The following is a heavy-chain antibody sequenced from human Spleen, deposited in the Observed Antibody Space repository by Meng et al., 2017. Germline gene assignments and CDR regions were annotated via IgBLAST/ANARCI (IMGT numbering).Heavy chain of an antibody. D-gene: IGHD4-17*01. J-gene: IGHJ6*02. V-gene: IGHV3-33*01. Sequence: GESLKISCAASGFTFSKYVMRLAVIWYDGSNKYYADSVKGRFTISRDNSKNTLYLQMNSLRAEDTAVYYCARSTGLKAGYWGDYRFYDMDVWGQGTTVTVSS. CDR2: IWYDGSNK. CDR1: GFTFSKYV. CDR3: ARSTGLKAGYWGDYRFYDMDV.